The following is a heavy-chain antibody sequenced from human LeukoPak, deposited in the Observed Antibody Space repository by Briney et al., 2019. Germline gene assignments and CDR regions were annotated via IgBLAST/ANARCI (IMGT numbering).Heavy chain of an antibody. CDR3: AVGTYCGGDCFYYYMDV. V-gene: IGHV1-18*01. CDR1: GYTFTSYG. D-gene: IGHD2-21*01. CDR2: ISAYNGNT. J-gene: IGHJ6*03. Sequence: ASVKVSCKASGYTFTSYGISWVRQAPGQGLEWMGWISAYNGNTNYAQKLQGRVTMTTDTSTSTAYMELRSLRSDDTAVYYCAVGTYCGGDCFYYYMDVWGKGTTVTVSS.